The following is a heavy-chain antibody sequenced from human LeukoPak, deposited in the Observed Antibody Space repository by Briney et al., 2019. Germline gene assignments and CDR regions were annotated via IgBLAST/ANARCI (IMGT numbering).Heavy chain of an antibody. Sequence: KSSETLSLTCTVSGGSISSYYWSWIRQPPGKGLEWIGYIYNSGSTNYNPSLKSRVTISVDMSKNQFTLKLSSVTAADTAVYYCAREGGPFRPLDYSGQGTLVTVSS. V-gene: IGHV4-59*12. CDR3: AREGGPFRPLDY. J-gene: IGHJ4*02. D-gene: IGHD2/OR15-2a*01. CDR2: IYNSGST. CDR1: GGSISSYY.